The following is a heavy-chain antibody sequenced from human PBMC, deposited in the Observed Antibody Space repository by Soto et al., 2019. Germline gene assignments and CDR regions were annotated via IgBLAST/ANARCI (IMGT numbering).Heavy chain of an antibody. CDR2: ISHDGGT. CDR1: GGSFDDFY. CDR3: ARGQLVWYGDLTPYYRDMDV. Sequence: SETLSLTCAFYGGSFDDFYWSWVRQSPGKGLEWIGEISHDGGTNYSPSLASRISISADTSKNQFSLHLKSVTAADTGLYYCARGQLVWYGDLTPYYRDMDVWGQGTTVTVS. D-gene: IGHD3-10*01. J-gene: IGHJ6*02. V-gene: IGHV4-34*01.